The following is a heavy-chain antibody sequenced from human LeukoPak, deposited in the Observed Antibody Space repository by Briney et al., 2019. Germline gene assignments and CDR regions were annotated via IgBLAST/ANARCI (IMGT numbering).Heavy chain of an antibody. J-gene: IGHJ4*02. CDR3: ARGITMVRGVIGGY. D-gene: IGHD3-10*01. CDR2: MNPNSGNT. CDR1: GYTFTSYD. V-gene: IGHV1-8*01. Sequence: ASVKVSCKASGYTFTSYDINWVRQATGQGLEWMGWMNPNSGNTGYAQKFQGRVTMTRNTSISTAYMKLSSLRSEDTAVYYCARGITMVRGVIGGYWGQGTLVTVSS.